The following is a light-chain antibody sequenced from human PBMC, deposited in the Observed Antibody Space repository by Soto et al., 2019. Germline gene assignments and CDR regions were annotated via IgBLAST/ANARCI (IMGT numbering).Light chain of an antibody. CDR3: QQGNSLPLT. J-gene: IGKJ4*01. Sequence: DIQMTQSPSSVSASVGDSVTITCRASQCVRXWLAWYQQKEGKAPKLLIYGATSLLRGVPRRFSGSGSGTDFTLTISGLLPEDFATYYCQQGNSLPLTFGGGTKVDIK. CDR1: QCVRXW. CDR2: GAT. V-gene: IGKV1D-12*01.